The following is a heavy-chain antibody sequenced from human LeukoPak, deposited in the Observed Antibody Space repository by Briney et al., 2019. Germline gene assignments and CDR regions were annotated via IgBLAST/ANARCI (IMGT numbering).Heavy chain of an antibody. CDR3: ARDGEYCSSTSCPFQH. J-gene: IGHJ1*01. V-gene: IGHV1-69*01. CDR2: IIPIFGTA. Sequence: SVKLFCKASGHTFSSYAISWVRQAPGQGLEWMGGIIPIFGTANYAQKSQGRVTITADESTSTAYMELSSLRSEDTAVYYCARDGEYCSSTSCPFQHWGQGTLVTVSS. CDR1: GHTFSSYA. D-gene: IGHD2-2*01.